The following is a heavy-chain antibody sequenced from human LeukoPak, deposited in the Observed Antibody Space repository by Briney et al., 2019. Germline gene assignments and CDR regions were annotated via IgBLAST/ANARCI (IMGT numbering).Heavy chain of an antibody. CDR2: MNPNSGNT. CDR1: GYTFTSYD. Sequence: GASVKVSCKASGYTFTSYDINWVRQATGQGLEWMGWMNPNSGNTGYAQKFQGRVTMTRNTSISTAYMELSSLRSEDTAVYYCARAHSGTYYDILTGYYPWGQGTLVTVSS. V-gene: IGHV1-8*01. CDR3: ARAHSGTYYDILTGYYP. J-gene: IGHJ5*02. D-gene: IGHD3-9*01.